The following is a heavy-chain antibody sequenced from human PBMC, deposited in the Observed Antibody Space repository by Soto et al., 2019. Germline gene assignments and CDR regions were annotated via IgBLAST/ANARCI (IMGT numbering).Heavy chain of an antibody. D-gene: IGHD3-22*01. V-gene: IGHV4-31*03. CDR3: ARGPVVVSGWYFDL. J-gene: IGHJ2*01. Sequence: QVQLQESGPGLVKPSQTLTLTCTVSGGSISSGGYYWSWIRQHPGKRLEWIGYIYYSGGTYYNPSLTSRVTISVDTSKNQFSLKLSYVTAAGTAVYYCARGPVVVSGWYFDLWGRGTLVTFSS. CDR1: GGSISSGGYY. CDR2: IYYSGGT.